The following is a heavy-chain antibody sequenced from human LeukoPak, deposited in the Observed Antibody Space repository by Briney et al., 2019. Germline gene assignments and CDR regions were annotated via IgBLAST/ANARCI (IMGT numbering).Heavy chain of an antibody. CDR3: AKFGAPKLLWFGEPFPNWFDP. V-gene: IGHV3-23*01. Sequence: GGSLRLSCAASGFTFSSYAMSWVRQAPGKGLEWVSAISGSGGSTYYADSVKGRFTISRDNSKNTLYLQMNSLRAEDTAVYYCAKFGAPKLLWFGEPFPNWFDPWGQGTLVTVSS. CDR1: GFTFSSYA. D-gene: IGHD3-10*01. J-gene: IGHJ5*02. CDR2: ISGSGGST.